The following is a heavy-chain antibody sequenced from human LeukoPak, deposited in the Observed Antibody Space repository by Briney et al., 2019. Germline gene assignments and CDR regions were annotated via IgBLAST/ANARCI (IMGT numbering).Heavy chain of an antibody. J-gene: IGHJ4*02. CDR3: ARGRPGTISGGFDF. CDR2: MDYSGTT. Sequence: SETLSLTCTVSGGSISSGGYFWGWIRQSPGQGLEYIAHMDYSGTTYHNPSLKSRVTISLDTSRNQASLKLNTVSAADTAVYFCARGRPGTISGGFDFWGQGTLVTVSS. D-gene: IGHD3-3*01. CDR1: GGSISSGGYF. V-gene: IGHV4-39*07.